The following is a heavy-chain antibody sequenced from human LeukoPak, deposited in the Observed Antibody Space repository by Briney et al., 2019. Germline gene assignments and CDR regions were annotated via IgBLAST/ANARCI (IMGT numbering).Heavy chain of an antibody. J-gene: IGHJ3*02. CDR3: ARVSGSKHLWFGELLYPPDAFDI. Sequence: ASVKVSCKASGYTFTSYGISWVRQAPGQGLEWMGWISAYNGNTNYAQKLQGRVTMTTDTSTSTAYMELRSLRSDDTAVYYCARVSGSKHLWFGELLYPPDAFDIWGQGTMVTVSS. CDR1: GYTFTSYG. D-gene: IGHD3-10*01. CDR2: ISAYNGNT. V-gene: IGHV1-18*01.